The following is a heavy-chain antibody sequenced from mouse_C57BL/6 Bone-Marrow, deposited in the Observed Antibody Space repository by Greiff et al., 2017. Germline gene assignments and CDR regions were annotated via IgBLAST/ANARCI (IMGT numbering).Heavy chain of an antibody. V-gene: IGHV1-81*01. D-gene: IGHD1-1*01. CDR2: IYPRSGNT. Sequence: QVQLQQSGAELARPGASVKLSCKASGYTFTSYGLSWVKQRTGQGLEWIGAIYPRSGNTSYNEKFKGKATLTADKSSSTAYMELRSLTSDDSAVYFCARRYYGSSYAMDYWGQGTSVTVSS. CDR3: ARRYYGSSYAMDY. J-gene: IGHJ4*01. CDR1: GYTFTSYG.